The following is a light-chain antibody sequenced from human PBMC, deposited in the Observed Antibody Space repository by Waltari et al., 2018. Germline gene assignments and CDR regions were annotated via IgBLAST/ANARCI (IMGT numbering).Light chain of an antibody. J-gene: IGLJ3*02. CDR1: NIGRKS. CDR2: SDS. CDR3: QVWDSSSDRGV. V-gene: IGLV3-21*04. Sequence: SYVLTQAPSVSVAPGKAARITCGGHNIGRKSVHWYQQKPGQAPVLFIYSDSDRPSGIPERLSGSNSGNTATLTINRVEAGDEADYYCQVWDSSSDRGVFGGGTKLTVL.